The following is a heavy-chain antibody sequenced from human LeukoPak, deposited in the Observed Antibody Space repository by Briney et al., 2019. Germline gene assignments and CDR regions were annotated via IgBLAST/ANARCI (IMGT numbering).Heavy chain of an antibody. J-gene: IGHJ4*02. Sequence: NPGGSLRLSCAASGFTFSSYAMSWVRQAPGKGLEWVSYISSSSSYIYYADSVKGRFTISRDNAKDSLYLQMNSLRAEDTAVYYCARADLDSSSWYLPIQRSADYWGQGTLVTVSS. CDR1: GFTFSSYA. D-gene: IGHD6-13*01. CDR2: ISSSSSYI. V-gene: IGHV3-21*01. CDR3: ARADLDSSSWYLPIQRSADY.